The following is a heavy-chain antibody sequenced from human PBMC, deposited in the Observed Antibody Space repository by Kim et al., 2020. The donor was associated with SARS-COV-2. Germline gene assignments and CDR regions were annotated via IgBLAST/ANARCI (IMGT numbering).Heavy chain of an antibody. CDR1: GFTFSDYY. CDR3: ARDRTINSDYYYYYMDV. D-gene: IGHD5-12*01. V-gene: IGHV3-11*01. CDR2: ISSSGSTI. Sequence: GGSLRLSCAASGFTFSDYYMSWIRQAPGKGLEWVSYISSSGSTIYYADSVKGRFTISRDNAKNSLYLQMNSLRAEDTAVYYCARDRTINSDYYYYYMDVWGKGTTVTVSS. J-gene: IGHJ6*03.